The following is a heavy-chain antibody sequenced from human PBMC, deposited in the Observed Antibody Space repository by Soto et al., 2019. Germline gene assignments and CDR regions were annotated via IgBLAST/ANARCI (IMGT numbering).Heavy chain of an antibody. CDR2: INSDGSST. CDR3: ASGLVEYSSSWYDY. D-gene: IGHD6-13*01. V-gene: IGHV3-74*01. CDR1: GVTFSNSW. Sequence: PGGSLRLSCAASGVTFSNSWMHWVRQAPGKGLVWVSRINSDGSSTSYADSVKGRFTISRDNAKNTLYLQMNSLRAEDTAVYYCASGLVEYSSSWYDYWGQGTLVTVSS. J-gene: IGHJ4*02.